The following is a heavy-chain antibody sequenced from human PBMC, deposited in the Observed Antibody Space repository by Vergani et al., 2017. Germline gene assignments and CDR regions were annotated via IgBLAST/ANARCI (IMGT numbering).Heavy chain of an antibody. J-gene: IGHJ5*02. V-gene: IGHV3-21*01. CDR2: ISSSSSYI. CDR3: AREPMVRGVDNWFDP. D-gene: IGHD3-10*01. CDR1: GFTFSSYS. Sequence: EVQLVESGGGLVKPGGSLRLSCAASGFTFSSYSMNWVRQAPGKGLEWVSSISSSSSYIYYADSVKGRFTISRDNAKNSLYLQMNSLRAEDTAVYYCAREPMVRGVDNWFDPWGQGTLVTVSS.